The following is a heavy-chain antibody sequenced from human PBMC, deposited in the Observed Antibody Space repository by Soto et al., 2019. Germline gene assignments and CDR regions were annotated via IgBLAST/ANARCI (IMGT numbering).Heavy chain of an antibody. Sequence: QLQLQESGPGLVKPSETLSLTCNVSGGAISTDNYYWAWIRQPPGKGLAWIGSMFYSGSPYYNPSLKSRVTISVDTSKNQFSLRLSSVTAADPAVYYCAGQRFCRGGSWYLGWFAPWGQGTLVTVSS. CDR1: GGAISTDNYY. V-gene: IGHV4-39*01. D-gene: IGHD2-15*01. CDR3: AGQRFCRGGSWYLGWFAP. CDR2: MFYSGSP. J-gene: IGHJ5*02.